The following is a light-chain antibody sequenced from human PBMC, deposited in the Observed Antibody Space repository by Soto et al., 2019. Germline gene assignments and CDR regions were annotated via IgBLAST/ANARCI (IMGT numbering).Light chain of an antibody. J-gene: IGKJ1*01. V-gene: IGKV1-6*01. CDR2: AVS. CDR1: QGIGND. Sequence: AIQMTQSPSSLSAPVGDRVTITCRASQGIGNDLGWYQQRPGKAPKVLIYAVSTLQSGVPSRFSGSESGTDFTLTISSLQPEDSATYYCLQDHDYPHTFGQGTKVEVK. CDR3: LQDHDYPHT.